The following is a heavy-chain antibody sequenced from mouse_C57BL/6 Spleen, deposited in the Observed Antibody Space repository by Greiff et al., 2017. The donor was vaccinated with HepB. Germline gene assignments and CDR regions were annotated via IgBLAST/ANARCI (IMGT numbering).Heavy chain of an antibody. V-gene: IGHV5-4*01. Sequence: DVKLVESGGGLVKPGGSLKLSCAASGFTFSSYAMSWVRQTPEKRLEWVATISDGGSYTYYPDNVKGRFTISRDNAKNNLYLQMSHLKSEDTAMYYCARDAQPYYYGRGKGYYFDYWGQGTTLTVSS. CDR3: ARDAQPYYYGRGKGYYFDY. CDR2: ISDGGSYT. D-gene: IGHD1-1*01. CDR1: GFTFSSYA. J-gene: IGHJ2*01.